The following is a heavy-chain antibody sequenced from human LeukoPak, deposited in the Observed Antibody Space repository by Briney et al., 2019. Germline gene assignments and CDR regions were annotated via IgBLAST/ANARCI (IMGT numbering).Heavy chain of an antibody. Sequence: GASVKVSCKASGYTFTGYYMHWVRQAPGQGLEWMGWINPNSGGTNYAQKFQGRVTMTRDTSISTAYMELSRLRSDDTAVYYCARDRSLYSSSSPSGHWGQGTLVTVSS. CDR1: GYTFTGYY. CDR2: INPNSGGT. V-gene: IGHV1-2*02. D-gene: IGHD6-6*01. J-gene: IGHJ4*02. CDR3: ARDRSLYSSSSPSGH.